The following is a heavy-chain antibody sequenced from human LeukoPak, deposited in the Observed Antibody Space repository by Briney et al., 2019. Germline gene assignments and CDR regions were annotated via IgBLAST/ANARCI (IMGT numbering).Heavy chain of an antibody. V-gene: IGHV3-21*01. CDR1: GFTFSSYS. J-gene: IGHJ4*02. CDR2: ISSSSSYI. Sequence: GGSPRLSCAASGFTFSSYSMNWVRQAPGKGLEWVSSISSSSSYIYYADSVKGRFTISRDNAKNSLYLQMNSLRAEDTAVYYCARDRGRKYSSSGYFDYWGQGTLVTVSS. CDR3: ARDRGRKYSSSGYFDY. D-gene: IGHD6-13*01.